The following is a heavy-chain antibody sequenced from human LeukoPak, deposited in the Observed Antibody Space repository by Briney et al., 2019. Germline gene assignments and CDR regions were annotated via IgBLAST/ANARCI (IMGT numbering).Heavy chain of an antibody. V-gene: IGHV3-48*01. CDR2: ISSSGSTI. CDR3: AKDRVGYYGSGSSRFDP. Sequence: GGSLRLSCAASGFTFSSSSMNWVRQAPGKGLEWVSYISSSGSTIYYADSAKGRFTISRDNSKNTLYLQMNSLRAEDTAVYYCAKDRVGYYGSGSSRFDPWGQGTLVTVSS. D-gene: IGHD3-10*01. J-gene: IGHJ5*02. CDR1: GFTFSSSS.